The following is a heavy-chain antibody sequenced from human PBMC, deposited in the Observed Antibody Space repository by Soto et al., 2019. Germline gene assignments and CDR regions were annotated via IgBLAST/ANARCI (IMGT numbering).Heavy chain of an antibody. CDR2: IWYDGSNK. V-gene: IGHV3-33*01. CDR1: GFTFSSYG. Sequence: GGSLRLSCAASGFTFSSYGMHWVRQAPGKGLEWVAVIWYDGSNKYYADSVKGRFTISRDNSKNTLYLQMNSLRAEDTAVYYCARGELEPKPKYYYYYYMDVWGKGTTVTVSS. D-gene: IGHD1-1*01. J-gene: IGHJ6*03. CDR3: ARGELEPKPKYYYYYYMDV.